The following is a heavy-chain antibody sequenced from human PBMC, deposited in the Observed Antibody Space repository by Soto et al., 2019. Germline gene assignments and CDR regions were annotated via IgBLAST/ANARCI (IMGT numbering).Heavy chain of an antibody. Sequence: GGSLRLSCAASGFTFSSYSMNWVRQAPGKGLEWVSYISSSSSTIYYADYVKGRFTISRDNAKNSLYLQMNSLRAEDTAVYYCARPDYGDYSDAFDIWGQGTMVTVS. CDR1: GFTFSSYS. D-gene: IGHD4-17*01. CDR2: ISSSSSTI. V-gene: IGHV3-48*01. J-gene: IGHJ3*02. CDR3: ARPDYGDYSDAFDI.